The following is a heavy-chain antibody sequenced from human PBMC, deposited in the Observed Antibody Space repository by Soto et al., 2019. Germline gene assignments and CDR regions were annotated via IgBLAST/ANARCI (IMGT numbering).Heavy chain of an antibody. V-gene: IGHV3-53*04. CDR3: ARDPSSSSGGPPRFDP. J-gene: IGHJ5*02. Sequence: PGGSLRLSCAASGFTASSNYMSWVRQAPGKGLEWVSVIYSGGSTYYADSVKGRFTISRHNSKNTLYLQMNSLRAEDTAVYYCARDPSSSSGGPPRFDPWGQGTLVTVSS. CDR2: IYSGGST. D-gene: IGHD6-6*01. CDR1: GFTASSNY.